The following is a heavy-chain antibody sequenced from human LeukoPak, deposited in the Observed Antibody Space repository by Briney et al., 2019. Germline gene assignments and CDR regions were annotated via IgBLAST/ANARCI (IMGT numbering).Heavy chain of an antibody. V-gene: IGHV1-46*01. J-gene: IGHJ4*02. D-gene: IGHD6-6*01. Sequence: AASVKVSCKASGHTFTSYYMHWVRQAPGQGLGWMGIINPSGGSTSYAQKFQGRVTMTRDTSTSTVYMELSSLRSEDTAVYYCARDPPYSSSSGYFDYWGQGTLVTVSS. CDR1: GHTFTSYY. CDR3: ARDPPYSSSSGYFDY. CDR2: INPSGGST.